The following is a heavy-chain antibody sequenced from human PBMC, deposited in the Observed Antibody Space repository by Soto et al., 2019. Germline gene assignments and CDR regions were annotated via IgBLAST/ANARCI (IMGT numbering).Heavy chain of an antibody. D-gene: IGHD3-22*01. V-gene: IGHV1-2*02. CDR1: GYTFTGYY. Sequence: ASVKVSCKASGYTFTGYYMHWVRQAPGQGLEWMGWINPNSGGTNYAQKFQGRVTMTRDTSISTAYMELSRLRSDDTAVYYCAINEDYYDSRGYYNYWGQGTLVTVSS. CDR3: AINEDYYDSRGYYNY. J-gene: IGHJ4*02. CDR2: INPNSGGT.